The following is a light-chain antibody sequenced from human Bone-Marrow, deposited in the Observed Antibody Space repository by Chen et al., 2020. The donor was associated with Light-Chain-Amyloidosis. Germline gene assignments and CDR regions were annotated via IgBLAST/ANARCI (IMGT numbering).Light chain of an antibody. CDR1: NIGSTS. Sequence: SYVLTQPSSVSVAPGQTATIACGGNNIGSTSVHWYQQTPGPAPLLVVYDDSDRPSGIPERLSGSNSGNTATLTISRVEAGDEADYYWQVWERSSERPVFGGGTELTVL. J-gene: IGLJ3*02. V-gene: IGLV3-21*02. CDR2: DDS. CDR3: QVWERSSERPV.